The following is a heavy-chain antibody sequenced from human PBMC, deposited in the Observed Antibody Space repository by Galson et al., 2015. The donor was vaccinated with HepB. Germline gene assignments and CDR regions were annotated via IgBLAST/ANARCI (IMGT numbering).Heavy chain of an antibody. CDR1: GFTFSSYA. CDR3: AKGYYFNYYGSGSYQPLFDY. J-gene: IGHJ4*02. V-gene: IGHV3-23*01. D-gene: IGHD3-10*01. Sequence: SLRLSCAASGFTFSSYAMSWVRQAPGKGLEWVSAISGSGGSTYYADSVKGRFTISRDNSKNTLYLQVNSLRAEDTAVYYCAKGYYFNYYGSGSYQPLFDYWGQGTLVTVSS. CDR2: ISGSGGST.